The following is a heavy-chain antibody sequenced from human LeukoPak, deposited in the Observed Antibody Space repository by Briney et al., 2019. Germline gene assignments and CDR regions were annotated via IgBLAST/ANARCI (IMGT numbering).Heavy chain of an antibody. D-gene: IGHD3-3*01. Sequence: GGSLRLSCAASGFTFSSYEMTWVRQAPGKGLEWVSYISSSGSTIYYADSVKGRFTISRDNAKNSLYLQTNSLRAEDTAVYYCARDLWDFWSGFDYWGQGTLVTVSS. CDR3: ARDLWDFWSGFDY. J-gene: IGHJ4*02. V-gene: IGHV3-48*03. CDR1: GFTFSSYE. CDR2: ISSSGSTI.